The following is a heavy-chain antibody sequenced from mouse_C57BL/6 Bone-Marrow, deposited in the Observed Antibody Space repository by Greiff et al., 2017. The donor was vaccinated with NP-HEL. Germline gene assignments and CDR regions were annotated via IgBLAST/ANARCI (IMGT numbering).Heavy chain of an antibody. CDR2: INYDGSST. J-gene: IGHJ2*01. Sequence: EVKLMESEGGLVQPGSSMKLSCTASGFTFSDYYMAWVRQVPEKGLEWVANINYDGSSTYYLDSLKSRFIISRDNAKNILYLQMSSLKSEDTATYYCARVEDYYGSSYGGFDYWGQGTTLTVSS. D-gene: IGHD1-1*01. V-gene: IGHV5-16*01. CDR1: GFTFSDYY. CDR3: ARVEDYYGSSYGGFDY.